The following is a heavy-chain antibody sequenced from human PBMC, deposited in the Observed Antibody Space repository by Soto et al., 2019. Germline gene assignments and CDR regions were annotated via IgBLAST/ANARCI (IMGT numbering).Heavy chain of an antibody. CDR2: INTFNGNT. Sequence: VASVKVSCKASGYRFTTYGLNWVRQAPGQRPEWMAWINTFNGNTYSAQKFQGRVTMTTDTSTSTVFMELRSLTSDDTAMYYCARELGISTAAPFDYWGQGTLVTVSS. J-gene: IGHJ4*02. CDR3: ARELGISTAAPFDY. V-gene: IGHV1-18*01. D-gene: IGHD6-13*01. CDR1: GYRFTTYG.